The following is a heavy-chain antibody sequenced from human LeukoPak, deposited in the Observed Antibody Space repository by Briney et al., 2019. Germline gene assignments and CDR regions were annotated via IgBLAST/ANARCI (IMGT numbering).Heavy chain of an antibody. Sequence: GGSLRLSCAASGFTLSGYVMCWVRQAPGKGLEWVSAVSGSGGRTYYADSVKGRFTISRDNSKNTLYLQMNSLKAEDAAVYYCARVLSGSYDNYFDYWGQGTLVTVSS. V-gene: IGHV3-23*01. J-gene: IGHJ4*02. CDR3: ARVLSGSYDNYFDY. CDR1: GFTLSGYV. CDR2: VSGSGGRT. D-gene: IGHD1-26*01.